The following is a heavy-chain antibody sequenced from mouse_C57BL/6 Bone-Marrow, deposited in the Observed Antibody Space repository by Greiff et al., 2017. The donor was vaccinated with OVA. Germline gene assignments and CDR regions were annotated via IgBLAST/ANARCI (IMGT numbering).Heavy chain of an antibody. Sequence: VQLQQSGAELVRPGSSVKMSCKTSGYTFTSYGINWVKQRPGQGLEWIGYIYIGNGDTEYNEKFKGKATLTSDTSSSTAYMQLSSLTSEDSAFYFCADDDNGRGEYWGQGTAVMVSS. CDR1: GYTFTSYG. V-gene: IGHV1-58*01. CDR3: ADDDNGRGEY. D-gene: IGHD2-12*01. J-gene: IGHJ4*01. CDR2: IYIGNGDT.